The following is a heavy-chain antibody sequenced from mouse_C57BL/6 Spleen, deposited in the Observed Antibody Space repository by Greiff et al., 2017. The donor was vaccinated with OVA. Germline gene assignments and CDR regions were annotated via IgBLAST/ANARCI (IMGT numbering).Heavy chain of an antibody. CDR2: IYPGDGDT. CDR1: GYAFSSSW. CDR3: ATSITTVVLDY. D-gene: IGHD1-1*01. J-gene: IGHJ4*01. Sequence: VKLMESGPELVKPGASVKISCKASGYAFSSSWMNWVKQRPGKGLEWIGRIYPGDGDTNYNGKFKGKATLTADKSSSTAYMQLSSLTSEDSAVYVCATSITTVVLDYWGQGTSVTVSS. V-gene: IGHV1-82*01.